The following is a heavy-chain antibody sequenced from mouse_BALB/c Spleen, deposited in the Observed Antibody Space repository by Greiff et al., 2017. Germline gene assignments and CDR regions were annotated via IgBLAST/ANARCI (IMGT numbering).Heavy chain of an antibody. Sequence: EVQLQESGPGLVKPSQSLSLTCTVTGYSITSDYAWNWIRQFPGNKLEWMGYISYSGSTSYNPSLKSRISITRDTSKNQFFLQLNSVTTEDTATYYCARGGCITTVVGAYWGQGTLVTVSA. J-gene: IGHJ3*01. CDR1: GYSITSDYA. V-gene: IGHV3-2*02. CDR3: ARGGCITTVVGAY. D-gene: IGHD1-1*01. CDR2: ISYSGST.